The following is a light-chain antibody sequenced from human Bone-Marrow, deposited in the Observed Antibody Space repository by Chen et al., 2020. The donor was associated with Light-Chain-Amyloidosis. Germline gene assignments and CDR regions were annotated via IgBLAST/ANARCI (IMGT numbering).Light chain of an antibody. Sequence: SYVLTQPSSVSVAQGQRAPIACGGNKIGSTSVHWYQQTPGQAPLLVVYDDSDRPSGIPERLSGSNSGNTATLTISRVEAGDEADYYCQVWDRSSDRPVFGGGTKLTVL. V-gene: IGLV3-21*02. CDR1: KIGSTS. CDR3: QVWDRSSDRPV. J-gene: IGLJ3*02. CDR2: DDS.